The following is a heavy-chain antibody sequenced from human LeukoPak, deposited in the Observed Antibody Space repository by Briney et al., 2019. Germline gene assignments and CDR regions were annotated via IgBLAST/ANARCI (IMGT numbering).Heavy chain of an antibody. CDR2: ISGSGGST. CDR3: ARTGMGIY. Sequence: GGSLRLSCAASGFTVNSNDMSWVRQAPGKGLEWVSAISGSGGSTYYADSVKGRFTISRDNSKSTLYLQMNSLRAEDTAIYYCARTGMGIYWGQGTLVTVSS. CDR1: GFTVNSND. J-gene: IGHJ4*02. V-gene: IGHV3-23*01. D-gene: IGHD1-1*01.